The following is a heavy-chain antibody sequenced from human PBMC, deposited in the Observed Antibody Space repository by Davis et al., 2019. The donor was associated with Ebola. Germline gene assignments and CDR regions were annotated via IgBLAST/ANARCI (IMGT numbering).Heavy chain of an antibody. V-gene: IGHV1-46*01. CDR2: INPSGGST. Sequence: AASVKVSCKASGYNFPTYGFAWVRQAPGQGLEWMGIINPSGGSTSYAQKFQGRVTMTRDTSTSTVYMELSSLRSEDTAVYYSARTVVAATPDYYYGMDVWGKGTTVTVSS. D-gene: IGHD2-15*01. J-gene: IGHJ6*04. CDR1: GYNFPTYG. CDR3: ARTVVAATPDYYYGMDV.